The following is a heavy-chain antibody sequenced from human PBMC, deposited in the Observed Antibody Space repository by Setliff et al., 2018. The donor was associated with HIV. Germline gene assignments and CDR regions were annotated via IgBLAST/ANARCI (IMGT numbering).Heavy chain of an antibody. J-gene: IGHJ6*03. CDR1: GYTFSNHG. D-gene: IGHD3-9*01. CDR3: ARDPSAEILTGYKSYYYYMDV. CDR2: ISAYNGNT. Sequence: GASVKVSCKASGYTFSNHGISWVRQAPGQGLEWMGWISAYNGNTNYAQKLQGRVTLTADTSTTTAYMELRSLRSDDTAVYYCARDPSAEILTGYKSYYYYMDVWGKGTTVTVSS. V-gene: IGHV1-18*01.